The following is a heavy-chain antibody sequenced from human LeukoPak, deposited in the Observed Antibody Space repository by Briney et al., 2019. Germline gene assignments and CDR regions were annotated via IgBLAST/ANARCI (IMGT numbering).Heavy chain of an antibody. D-gene: IGHD2-2*01. CDR2: ISRSSNTI. CDR3: ARAGYCSGTTCLNWFDP. CDR1: GFTFSTYR. Sequence: PGGSLRLSCAASGFTFSTYRMNWVRQAPGKGLEWVSYISRSSNTIYYADSVKGRFTISGDNAKNSLYLQMSSLRVEDTAVYYCARAGYCSGTTCLNWFDPWGQGTLVTVSS. J-gene: IGHJ5*02. V-gene: IGHV3-48*01.